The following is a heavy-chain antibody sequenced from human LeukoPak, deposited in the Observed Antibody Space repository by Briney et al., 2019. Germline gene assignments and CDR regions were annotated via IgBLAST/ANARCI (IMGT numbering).Heavy chain of an antibody. D-gene: IGHD5-18*01. CDR1: GGSISSYY. CDR3: ARRAEQDTAMVQFDY. V-gene: IGHV4-4*07. J-gene: IGHJ4*02. Sequence: SETLSLTCTVSGGSISSYYWSWIRQPAGKGLEWIGRIHTSGSTNYNPSLKSRVTISVDTSKNQFSLKLSSVTAADTAVYYCARRAEQDTAMVQFDYWGQGTLVTVSS. CDR2: IHTSGST.